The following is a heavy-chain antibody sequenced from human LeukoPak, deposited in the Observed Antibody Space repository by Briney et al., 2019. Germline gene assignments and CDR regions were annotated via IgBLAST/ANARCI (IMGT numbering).Heavy chain of an antibody. CDR3: SRGPRFDP. CDR1: GYSFNIYE. V-gene: IGHV1-8*01. J-gene: IGHJ5*02. Sequence: ASVTVSCTTSGYSFNIYEINWVRQATGQGLEWMGWVNPNSGDTDYQGRLTMTRNTSISTAYMELSGLRLEDTAVYYCSRGPRFDPWGQGTQVTVSS. CDR2: VNPNSGDT.